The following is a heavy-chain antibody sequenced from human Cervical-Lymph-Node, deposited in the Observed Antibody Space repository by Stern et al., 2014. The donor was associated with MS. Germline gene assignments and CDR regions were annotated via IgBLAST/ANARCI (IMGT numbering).Heavy chain of an antibody. D-gene: IGHD3-10*01. J-gene: IGHJ4*02. CDR3: ARGGRGVGLEY. V-gene: IGHV3-30-3*01. CDR1: GFTFSTYA. Sequence: MQLVESGGGVVQPGRSLSLSCVVSGFTFSTYAMHWVRQAPGKGLEWAAFVSYDGTQRNSTDSVKARFTISRDNSKNTLYLHMNSLRDEDTAVYFCARGGRGVGLEYWGQGALVTVSS. CDR2: VSYDGTQR.